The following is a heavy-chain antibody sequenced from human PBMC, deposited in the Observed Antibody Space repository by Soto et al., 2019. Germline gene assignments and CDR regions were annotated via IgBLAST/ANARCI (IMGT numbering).Heavy chain of an antibody. V-gene: IGHV1-69*13. CDR2: IIPIFGTA. J-gene: IGHJ6*02. CDR3: ARTYYDILTGYSFLHYYGMDV. CDR1: GGTFSSYA. D-gene: IGHD3-9*01. Sequence: ASVKVSCKASGGTFSSYAISWVRQAPGQGLEWMGGIIPIFGTANYAQKFQGRVTITADESTSTAYMELSSLRSEDTAVYYCARTYYDILTGYSFLHYYGMDVWGQGTTVTVSS.